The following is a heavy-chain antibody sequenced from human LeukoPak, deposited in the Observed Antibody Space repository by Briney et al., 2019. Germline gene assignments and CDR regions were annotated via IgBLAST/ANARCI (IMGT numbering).Heavy chain of an antibody. CDR1: GLTFNNYA. J-gene: IGHJ4*02. V-gene: IGHV3-23*01. Sequence: GGSLRLSCAVSGLTFNNYAMSWVRQAPGKGLEWVSAISKSGDHTYYAASAKGRITIYRDNSKNTQYLQMNSLRAEDTAVYYCAKWKYSNSGTDDYWGQGTLVTVSS. CDR2: ISKSGDHT. CDR3: AKWKYSNSGTDDY. D-gene: IGHD6-6*01.